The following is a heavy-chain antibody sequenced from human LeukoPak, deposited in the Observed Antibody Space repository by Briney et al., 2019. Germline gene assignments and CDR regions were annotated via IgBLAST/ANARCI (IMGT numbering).Heavy chain of an antibody. CDR2: IYYSGST. J-gene: IGHJ4*02. CDR3: ASQLNDYGDYVWDY. Sequence: SETLSLTCTVSGGSISSSSYYWGWIRQPPGKGLEWIGSIYYSGSTYYNPSLKSRVTISVDTSKNQFSLKLSSVTAADTAVYYCASQLNDYGDYVWDYWGQGTLVTVSS. D-gene: IGHD4-17*01. CDR1: GGSISSSSYY. V-gene: IGHV4-39*01.